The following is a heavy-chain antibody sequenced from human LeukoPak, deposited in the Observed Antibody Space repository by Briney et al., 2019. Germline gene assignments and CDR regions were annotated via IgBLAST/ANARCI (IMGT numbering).Heavy chain of an antibody. Sequence: SETLSLTCTVSGGSISNYYWSWIRQPPGKELEWIGYFFYSGSTNYNPSLKSRVTISVDTSKNQFSLKLTSVTAADTAVYYCARGICPNGVCSFHPFDYWGQGTLVTVSS. V-gene: IGHV4-59*01. CDR3: ARGICPNGVCSFHPFDY. CDR1: GGSISNYY. D-gene: IGHD2-8*01. CDR2: FFYSGST. J-gene: IGHJ4*02.